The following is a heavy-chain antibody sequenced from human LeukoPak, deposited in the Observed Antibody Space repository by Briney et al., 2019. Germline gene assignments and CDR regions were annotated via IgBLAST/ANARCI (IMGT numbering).Heavy chain of an antibody. J-gene: IGHJ4*02. V-gene: IGHV4-34*01. Sequence: SETLSLTCAVYGGSFSGYYWSWIRQPPGKGLEWIGEINHSGSTNYNPSLKSRVTISVDTSKDQFSLKPSSVTAADTAVYYCARGMNGWVLWGQGTLVTVSS. D-gene: IGHD1-1*01. CDR1: GGSFSGYY. CDR3: ARGMNGWVL. CDR2: INHSGST.